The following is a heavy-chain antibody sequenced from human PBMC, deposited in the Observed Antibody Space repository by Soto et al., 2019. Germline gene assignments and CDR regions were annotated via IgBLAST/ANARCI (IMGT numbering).Heavy chain of an antibody. CDR3: ARGTSGYRYGLNYYYYCMAV. CDR1: GFTFSDYY. D-gene: IGHD5-18*01. V-gene: IGHV3-11*05. Sequence: QVQLVESGGGLVKPGGSLRLSCAASGFTFSDYYMSWIRQAPGKGLEWVSYISSSSSYTNYADSVKGRFTISRDNAKNSLYLQMNSLRAEDTAVYYCARGTSGYRYGLNYYYYCMAVCGQETTVTVS. J-gene: IGHJ6*02. CDR2: ISSSSSYT.